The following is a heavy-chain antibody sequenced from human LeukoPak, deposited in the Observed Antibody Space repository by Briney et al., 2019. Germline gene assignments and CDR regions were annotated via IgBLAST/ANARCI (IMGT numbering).Heavy chain of an antibody. CDR1: GGSISSYY. CDR3: ARHGTSGTNLNWFDP. J-gene: IGHJ5*02. V-gene: IGHV4-59*01. Sequence: KPSETLSLTCTVSGGSISSYYWSWIRQPPGKGLEWIGYIYYSGSSNYNPSLKSRLTISVDTPKNQFSLKLSSVTAADTAVYYCARHGTSGTNLNWFDPWGQGTLVTVSS. CDR2: IYYSGSS. D-gene: IGHD1-1*01.